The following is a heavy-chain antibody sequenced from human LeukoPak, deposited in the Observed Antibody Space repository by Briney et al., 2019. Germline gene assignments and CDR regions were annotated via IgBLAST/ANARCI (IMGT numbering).Heavy chain of an antibody. J-gene: IGHJ6*03. CDR2: IYYSGST. D-gene: IGHD3-22*01. Sequence: PSETLSLTCTVSGGSISSYYWSWIRQPPGKGLEWIGYIYYSGSTNYNPPLKSRVTISVDTSKNQFSLKLSSVTAADTVVYFCARRTYYDDSSGYYYYYMDVWGKGTTVTVSS. V-gene: IGHV4-59*08. CDR3: ARRTYYDDSSGYYYYYMDV. CDR1: GGSISSYY.